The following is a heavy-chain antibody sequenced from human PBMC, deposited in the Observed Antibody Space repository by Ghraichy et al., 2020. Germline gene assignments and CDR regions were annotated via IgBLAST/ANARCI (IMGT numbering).Heavy chain of an antibody. CDR3: ARDPPSRGMDV. J-gene: IGHJ6*02. CDR2: IYYSGST. V-gene: IGHV4-31*03. Sequence: SETLSLTCTVSGGSISSGGYYWSWIRQHPGKGLEWIGYIYYSGSTYYNPSLKSRVTISVDTSKNQFSLKLSSVTAADTAVYYCARDPPSRGMDVWGQGTTVTVSS. CDR1: GGSISSGGYY.